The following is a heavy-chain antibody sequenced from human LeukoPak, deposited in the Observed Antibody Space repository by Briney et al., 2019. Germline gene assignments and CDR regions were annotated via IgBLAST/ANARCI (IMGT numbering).Heavy chain of an antibody. J-gene: IGHJ1*01. CDR3: AKDLHSSSWYSYFQH. CDR2: ISDSGGST. D-gene: IGHD6-13*01. Sequence: PGGSLRLSCAASRFTFSSYAMSWVRQAPGKGLEWVSAISDSGGSTYYADSVTGRFTISRDNSKNTLYLQMNSLRAEDTAVYYCAKDLHSSSWYSYFQHWGQGTLATVSS. V-gene: IGHV3-23*01. CDR1: RFTFSSYA.